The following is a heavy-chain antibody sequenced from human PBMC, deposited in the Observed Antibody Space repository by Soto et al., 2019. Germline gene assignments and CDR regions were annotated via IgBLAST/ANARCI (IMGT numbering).Heavy chain of an antibody. Sequence: EVQLLESGGGLVQPGGSLSLSCAASGFTFSSYAMCWVRQAPGKGLEWVSAISGSGGSTYYADSVKGRFTISRDNSKNTLYLQMNSLRAEDTAVYYCAKARGYCSGGSCYSFDYWGQGTLVTVSS. D-gene: IGHD2-15*01. J-gene: IGHJ4*02. V-gene: IGHV3-23*01. CDR1: GFTFSSYA. CDR3: AKARGYCSGGSCYSFDY. CDR2: ISGSGGST.